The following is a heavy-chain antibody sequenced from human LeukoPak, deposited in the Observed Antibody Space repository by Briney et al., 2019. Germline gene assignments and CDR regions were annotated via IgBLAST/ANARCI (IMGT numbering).Heavy chain of an antibody. CDR3: AKFRITMVRGVISWFDP. Sequence: GGSLRLSCGASGFTFSNYGMLWVRQAPGKGLDWVAFIRYDGNNKLYADSVKGRFTISRDNSKNTLYLQMNSLRAEDTAVYYCAKFRITMVRGVISWFDPWGQGTLVTVSS. CDR1: GFTFSNYG. CDR2: IRYDGNNK. D-gene: IGHD3-10*01. V-gene: IGHV3-30*02. J-gene: IGHJ5*02.